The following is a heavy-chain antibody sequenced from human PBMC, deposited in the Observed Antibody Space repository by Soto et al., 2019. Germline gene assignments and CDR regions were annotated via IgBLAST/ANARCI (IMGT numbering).Heavy chain of an antibody. CDR3: ATWHEREHAYDV. Sequence: GGSLRLSCAAFGLTISGKKYVAWVRQAPGKGLEWVSGLYDVDGSFYADSVRGRFTTSSDSSKTTVYLQMNDLRPDDTAVYYCATWHEREHAYDVWGQGTTVT. CDR1: GLTISGKKY. J-gene: IGHJ3*01. CDR2: LYDVDGS. D-gene: IGHD1-1*01. V-gene: IGHV3-53*01.